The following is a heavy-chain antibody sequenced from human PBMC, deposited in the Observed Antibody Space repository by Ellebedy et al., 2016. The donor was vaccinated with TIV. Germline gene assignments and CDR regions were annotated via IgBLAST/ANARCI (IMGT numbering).Heavy chain of an antibody. Sequence: ASVKVSCKASGYTFTGYYMHWVRQAPGQGLEWMGWINPNSGGTKYAQKFQSRVTMTRDTSISTAYMELSRLRSDDTAVYYCARGGGNNWYLELDYWGQGTLVTVSS. CDR1: GYTFTGYY. D-gene: IGHD6-13*01. J-gene: IGHJ4*02. CDR2: INPNSGGT. V-gene: IGHV1-2*02. CDR3: ARGGGNNWYLELDY.